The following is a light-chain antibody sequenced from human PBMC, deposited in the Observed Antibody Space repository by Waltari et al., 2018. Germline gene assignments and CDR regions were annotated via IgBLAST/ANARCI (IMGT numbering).Light chain of an antibody. CDR3: FSYTRSITFV. CDR1: NNAVWQNNH. J-gene: IGLJ2*01. V-gene: IGLV2-23*02. CDR2: EVS. Sequence: HSALTQPASVSGSPGQSHTISCSGTNNAVWQNNHVPWYQPHPGRVPKLTIYEVSERPSGVSDRFSGSKSGNTASLTISGLQPDDEADYYCFSYTRSITFVFGGGTKLTVL.